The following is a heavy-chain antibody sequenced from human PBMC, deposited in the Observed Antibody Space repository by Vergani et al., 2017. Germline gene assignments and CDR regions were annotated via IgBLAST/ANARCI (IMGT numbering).Heavy chain of an antibody. D-gene: IGHD3-3*01. J-gene: IGHJ2*01. Sequence: EVQLVESGGGLVQPGGSPRLSCVASGFTFSSYWMSWVRQAPGKGLEWVANIKQDGSEKYYVDSVKGRFTISRDNAKNSLYLQMNSLRAEDTAVYYCVSDFWSGYSEATNWYFDLWGRGTLVTVSS. CDR1: GFTFSSYW. CDR3: VSDFWSGYSEATNWYFDL. V-gene: IGHV3-7*03. CDR2: IKQDGSEK.